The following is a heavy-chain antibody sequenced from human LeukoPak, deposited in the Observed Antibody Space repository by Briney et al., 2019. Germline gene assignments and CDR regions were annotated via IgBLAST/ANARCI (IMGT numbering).Heavy chain of an antibody. Sequence: ASVKVSCKASGGTFSSYAISWVRQAPGQGLEWMGGIIPIFGTANYAQKFQGRVTITADESTSTAYMELSSLRSEDTAVYYCARDRHLLEWLLPLDYWGQGTLVTVSS. J-gene: IGHJ4*02. CDR3: ARDRHLLEWLLPLDY. CDR1: GGTFSSYA. D-gene: IGHD3-3*01. CDR2: IIPIFGTA. V-gene: IGHV1-69*13.